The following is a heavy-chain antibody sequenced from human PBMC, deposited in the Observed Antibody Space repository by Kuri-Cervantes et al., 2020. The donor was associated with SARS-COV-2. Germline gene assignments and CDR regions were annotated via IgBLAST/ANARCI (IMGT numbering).Heavy chain of an antibody. CDR3: ARDGALAIFGVVISDYYYYGMDV. CDR2: TKQDGSET. J-gene: IGHJ6*02. V-gene: IGHV3-7*01. Sequence: GESLKISCEASGFTFSSYCMSWVRQAPGKGLEWVAHTKQDGSETHYVDSVQGRFTISRDNAKNSLYLQMNSLRAEDTAVYYCARDGALAIFGVVISDYYYYGMDVWGQGTTVTV. CDR1: GFTFSSYC. D-gene: IGHD3-3*01.